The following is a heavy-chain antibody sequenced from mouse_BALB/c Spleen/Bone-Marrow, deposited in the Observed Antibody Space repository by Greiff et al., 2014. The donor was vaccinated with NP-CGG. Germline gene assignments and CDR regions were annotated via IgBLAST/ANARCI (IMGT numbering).Heavy chain of an antibody. CDR1: GYTFTDYA. J-gene: IGHJ4*01. CDR3: ARSGKVRNAMDY. V-gene: IGHV1-67*01. CDR2: ISSYYGDA. Sequence: QVHVKQSGAELVRPGVSVKISCKGSGYTFTDYAVHWVKQSHTKSLEWIGLISSYYGDATYNQKFKGKATMTVDKSSSTAFLELARPTSEDSAIYYCARSGKVRNAMDYWGQGTSVTVSS. D-gene: IGHD2-14*01.